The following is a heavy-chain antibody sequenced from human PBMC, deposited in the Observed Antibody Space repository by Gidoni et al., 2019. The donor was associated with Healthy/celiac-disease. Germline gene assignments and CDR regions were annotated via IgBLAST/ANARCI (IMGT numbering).Heavy chain of an antibody. Sequence: QVQLVESGGGVVQPGRSLRLSCAASGFTFSSYAMHWVHQAPGKGLEWVAVISYDGSNKYYADSVKGRFTISRDNSKNTLYLQMNSLRAEDTAVYYCASPAVAGKKTYDYWGQGTLVTVSS. CDR3: ASPAVAGKKTYDY. D-gene: IGHD6-19*01. CDR1: GFTFSSYA. CDR2: ISYDGSNK. J-gene: IGHJ4*02. V-gene: IGHV3-30*04.